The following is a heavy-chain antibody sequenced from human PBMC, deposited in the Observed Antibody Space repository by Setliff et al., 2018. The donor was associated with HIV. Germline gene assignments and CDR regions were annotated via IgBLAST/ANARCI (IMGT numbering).Heavy chain of an antibody. Sequence: SETLSLTCTVSGGSINTGSYYWGWIRQPPGKGLESIGEINHSGSTNYNPSLKSRVSISVDTSKKQFSLKLSSVSAADTAVYYCARAADYHDSSGYWAPPRYFDYWGQGTLVTVSS. CDR2: INHSGST. CDR3: ARAADYHDSSGYWAPPRYFDY. J-gene: IGHJ4*02. CDR1: GGSINTGSYY. V-gene: IGHV4-39*07. D-gene: IGHD3-22*01.